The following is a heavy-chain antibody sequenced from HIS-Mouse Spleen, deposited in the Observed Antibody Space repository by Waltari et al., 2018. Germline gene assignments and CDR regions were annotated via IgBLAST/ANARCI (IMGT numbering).Heavy chain of an antibody. CDR1: GFTFSSYG. CDR3: AKDLDRVEEGATRYYYYGMDV. V-gene: IGHV3-33*06. CDR2: IWYDGSNK. J-gene: IGHJ6*02. Sequence: QVQLVESGGGVVQPGRSLRLSCAASGFTFSSYGMHWVRQAPGKGLEWVAVIWYDGSNKYYADSVKGRITISRDNSKNTLYLQMNSLRAEDTAVYYCAKDLDRVEEGATRYYYYGMDVWGQGTTVTVSS. D-gene: IGHD1-26*01.